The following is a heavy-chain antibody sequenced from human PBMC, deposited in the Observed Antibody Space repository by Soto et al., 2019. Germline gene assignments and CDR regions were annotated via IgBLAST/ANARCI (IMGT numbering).Heavy chain of an antibody. CDR3: ARVPIAARSTKR. CDR2: INHSGST. D-gene: IGHD6-6*01. Sequence: SETLSLTCAVYGGSFSGYYWSWIRQPPGKGLEWIGEINHSGSTNYNPSLKSRVTISVDTSKNQFSLKLSSVTAADTAVYYCARVPIAARSTKRWGQGTLVTVSS. CDR1: GGSFSGYY. V-gene: IGHV4-34*01. J-gene: IGHJ4*02.